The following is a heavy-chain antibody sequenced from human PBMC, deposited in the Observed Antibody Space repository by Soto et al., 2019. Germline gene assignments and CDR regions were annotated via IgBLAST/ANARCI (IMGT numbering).Heavy chain of an antibody. D-gene: IGHD1-26*01. J-gene: IGHJ4*02. Sequence: QVQLVESGGGVVQPGRSLRLSCAASGFTFSSYGMHWVRQAPGKGLEWVAVISYDGSNKYYADSVKGRFTISRDNSKNTLYLQMNSLRAEDTAVYYCAKVGYSGGYFDYWGQGTLVTVSS. V-gene: IGHV3-30*18. CDR2: ISYDGSNK. CDR1: GFTFSSYG. CDR3: AKVGYSGGYFDY.